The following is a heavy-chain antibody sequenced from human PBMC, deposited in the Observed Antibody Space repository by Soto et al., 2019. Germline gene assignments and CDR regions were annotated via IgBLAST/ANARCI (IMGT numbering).Heavy chain of an antibody. J-gene: IGHJ4*02. Sequence: GGSLRLSCAASGFTFSSYSMNWVRQAPGKGLEWVSSISSSSSYIYYADSVKGRFTISRDNAKNSLYLQMNSLRAEDTAVYYCAKAGGIAVPGSHLDYWGQGTLVTVSS. V-gene: IGHV3-21*01. CDR1: GFTFSSYS. D-gene: IGHD6-19*01. CDR2: ISSSSSYI. CDR3: AKAGGIAVPGSHLDY.